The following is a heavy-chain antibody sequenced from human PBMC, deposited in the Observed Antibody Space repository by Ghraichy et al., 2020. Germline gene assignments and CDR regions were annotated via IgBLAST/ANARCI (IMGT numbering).Heavy chain of an antibody. Sequence: SETLSLTCTVSGGSISSGGYYWSWIRQHPGKCLEWIGYIYYSGSTYYNPSLKSRVTISVDTSKNQFSLKLSSVTAADTAVYYCAREALLELYGSGGDWFDPWGQGTLVTVSS. CDR3: AREALLELYGSGGDWFDP. D-gene: IGHD3-10*01. V-gene: IGHV4-31*03. CDR2: IYYSGST. J-gene: IGHJ5*02. CDR1: GGSISSGGYY.